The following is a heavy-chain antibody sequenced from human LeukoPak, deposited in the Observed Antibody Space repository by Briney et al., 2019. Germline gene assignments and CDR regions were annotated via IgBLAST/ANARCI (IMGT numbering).Heavy chain of an antibody. CDR2: IIPILGIA. Sequence: ASVKVSCKASGYTFTSYDINWMRQAPGQGLEWMGRIIPILGIANYAQKFQGRVTITADKSTSTAYMELSSLRSEDTAVYYCAVGPDDVWGQGTTVTVSS. CDR1: GYTFTSYD. J-gene: IGHJ6*02. V-gene: IGHV1-69*04. CDR3: AVGPDDV.